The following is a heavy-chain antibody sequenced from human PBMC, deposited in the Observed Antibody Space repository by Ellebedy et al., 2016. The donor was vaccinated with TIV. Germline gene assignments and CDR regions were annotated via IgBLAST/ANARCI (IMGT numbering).Heavy chain of an antibody. CDR2: INQEGTEK. D-gene: IGHD3-10*01. CDR3: ARGPITLVRGVNPGAH. CDR1: GFTFSNYW. V-gene: IGHV3-7*03. J-gene: IGHJ4*02. Sequence: PGGSLRLSCAASGFTFSNYWMNLVRQAPGKGLEWVANINQEGTEKFYADSVKGRLSISRDAARNSVYLQMNSLRAEDTAVYYCARGPITLVRGVNPGAHWGQGILLTVSS.